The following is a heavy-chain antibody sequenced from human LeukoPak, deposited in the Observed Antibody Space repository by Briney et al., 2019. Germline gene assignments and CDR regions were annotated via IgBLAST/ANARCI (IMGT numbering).Heavy chain of an antibody. V-gene: IGHV3-23*01. J-gene: IGHJ4*02. CDR3: AKDQWLQNKGSPGFDY. CDR2: ISGSGGST. CDR1: GFTFSSYA. D-gene: IGHD5-24*01. Sequence: GGSLGLSCAASGFTFSSYAMSWVRQAPGKGLEWVSAISGSGGSTYYADSVKGRFTISRDNSKNTLYLQMNSLRAEDTAVYYCAKDQWLQNKGSPGFDYWGQGTLVTVSS.